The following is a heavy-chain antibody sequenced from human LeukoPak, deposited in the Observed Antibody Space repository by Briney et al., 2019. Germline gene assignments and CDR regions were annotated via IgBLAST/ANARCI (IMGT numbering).Heavy chain of an antibody. D-gene: IGHD5-24*01. Sequence: SETLSLTCAVYGGSFSGYYWTWIRQPPGKGLDWIGEINHSGSTSYNPSLKSRVTMSVDTSGNQFSLKLSSVTAADTAVYYCARYRGGGYNYLDYWGQGTLVTVSS. CDR2: INHSGST. V-gene: IGHV4-34*01. CDR3: ARYRGGGYNYLDY. CDR1: GGSFSGYY. J-gene: IGHJ4*02.